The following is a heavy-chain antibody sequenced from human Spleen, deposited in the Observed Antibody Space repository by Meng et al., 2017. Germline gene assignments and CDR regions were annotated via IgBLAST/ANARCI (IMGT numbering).Heavy chain of an antibody. CDR2: IYYSGST. Sequence: SETLSLTCTVSGGSISSSGYFWVWIRQPPGKGLEWIGSIYYSGSTYYNPSLKSRVTISVDTSKNQFSLKLTSVTAADTAVYFCARERTISTGYYSLALDWFDPWGQGTLVTVSS. CDR3: ARERTISTGYYSLALDWFDP. V-gene: IGHV4-39*07. CDR1: GGSISSSGYF. J-gene: IGHJ5*02. D-gene: IGHD3-9*01.